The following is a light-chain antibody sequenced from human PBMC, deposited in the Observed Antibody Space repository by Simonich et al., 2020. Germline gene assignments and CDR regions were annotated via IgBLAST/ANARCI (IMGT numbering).Light chain of an antibody. CDR2: GAS. CDR1: QSVSSSY. V-gene: IGKV3-15*01. Sequence: EIVLTQSPGTLSLSPGERATLSCRPSQSVSSSYLARYQQKPGQAPRLLIYGASTRATGIPARFSGSGSGTEFTLTISIMQSEDFAVYYCQQYNNWPPVTFGQGTKLEIK. CDR3: QQYNNWPPVT. J-gene: IGKJ2*01.